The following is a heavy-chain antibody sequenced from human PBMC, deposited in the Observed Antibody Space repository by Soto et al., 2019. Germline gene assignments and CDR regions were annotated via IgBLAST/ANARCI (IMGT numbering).Heavy chain of an antibody. CDR1: GLIFSSFG. CDR2: IKYDGSKT. CDR3: ARVKQGRGGYDSPFDY. Sequence: QVQLVESGGGVVQPGGSLRLSCAPSGLIFSSFGMHWVRQAPGKGLEWVAVIKYDGSKTYYGDSVKGRFTISRDNSRNTLYLQMNSLRAEDTAVYYCARVKQGRGGYDSPFDYWGQGTLVTVAS. V-gene: IGHV3-33*01. J-gene: IGHJ4*02. D-gene: IGHD5-12*01.